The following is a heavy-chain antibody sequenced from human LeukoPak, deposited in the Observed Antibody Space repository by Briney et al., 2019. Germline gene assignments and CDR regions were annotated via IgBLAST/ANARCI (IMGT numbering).Heavy chain of an antibody. D-gene: IGHD1-26*01. CDR2: IIPIFGTA. CDR1: GGTFSSYA. J-gene: IGHJ5*02. Sequence: GASVKVSCKASGGTFSSYAISWVRQAPGQGLEWMGGIIPIFGTANYAQKFQGRVTITADESTSTAYMELSSLRSEDTAVYYCAREVVGATNWFDPWGQGTLVTVSS. V-gene: IGHV1-69*13. CDR3: AREVVGATNWFDP.